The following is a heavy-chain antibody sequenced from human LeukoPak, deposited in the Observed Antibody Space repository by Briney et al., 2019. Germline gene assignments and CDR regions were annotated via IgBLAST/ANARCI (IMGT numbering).Heavy chain of an antibody. J-gene: IGHJ6*02. CDR1: GYTFTSYD. CDR2: MNPNSGNT. V-gene: IGHV1-8*01. D-gene: IGHD3-10*01. Sequence: ASVTVSCKASGYTFTSYDINWVRQATGQGLEWMGWMNPNSGNTGYAQKFQGRVTMTRNTSISTAYMELSSLRSEDTAVYYCARGSPILWFGELFYYYYGMDVWGQGTTVTVSS. CDR3: ARGSPILWFGELFYYYYGMDV.